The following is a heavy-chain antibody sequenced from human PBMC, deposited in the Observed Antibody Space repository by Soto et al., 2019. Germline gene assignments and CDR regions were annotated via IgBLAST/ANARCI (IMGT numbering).Heavy chain of an antibody. CDR3: ARDQRVITTIFGVVQYYYYYYGMDV. CDR2: ISYDGSNK. CDR1: GFTFSSYA. J-gene: IGHJ6*02. Sequence: PGGSLRLSCAASGFTFSSYAMHWVRQAPGKGLEWVAVISYDGSNKYYADSVKGRFTISRDNSKNTLYLQMNSLRAEDTAVYYCARDQRVITTIFGVVQYYYYYYGMDVWGQGTTVTVSS. D-gene: IGHD3-3*01. V-gene: IGHV3-30-3*01.